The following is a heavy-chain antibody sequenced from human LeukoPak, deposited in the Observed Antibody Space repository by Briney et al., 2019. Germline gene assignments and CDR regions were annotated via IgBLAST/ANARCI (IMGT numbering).Heavy chain of an antibody. Sequence: PGGSLRLSCAASGFTFSNYWMSWVRQAPRKGLERVANINQDGSGKSYVDSVKGRFTISRDNAKSSLFLEMNSLRVEDTAMYYCARTSRSSSIDDWGQGTLVTVSS. D-gene: IGHD2-15*01. V-gene: IGHV3-7*01. CDR1: GFTFSNYW. CDR3: ARTSRSSSIDD. CDR2: INQDGSGK. J-gene: IGHJ4*02.